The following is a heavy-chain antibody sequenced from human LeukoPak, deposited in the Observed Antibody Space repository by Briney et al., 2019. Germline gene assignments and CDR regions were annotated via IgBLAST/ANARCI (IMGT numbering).Heavy chain of an antibody. CDR3: ARDQERYFDWLLSPQRANYYYYGMDV. CDR1: GYTFTSYG. Sequence: GASVKVSCKASGYTFTSYGISWVRQAPGQGLEWMGWISAYNGNTNYAQKLQGRVTMTTDTSTSTAYMELRSLRSDDTAVYYCARDQERYFDWLLSPQRANYYYYGMDVWGQGTTVTVSS. D-gene: IGHD3-9*01. J-gene: IGHJ6*02. CDR2: ISAYNGNT. V-gene: IGHV1-18*01.